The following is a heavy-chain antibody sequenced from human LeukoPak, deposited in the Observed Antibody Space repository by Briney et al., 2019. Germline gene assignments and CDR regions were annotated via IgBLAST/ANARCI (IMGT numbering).Heavy chain of an antibody. CDR1: GYTFTSYG. V-gene: IGHV1-18*03. CDR3: AKDMGYSYGYSGAFDY. CDR2: ISAYNGNT. D-gene: IGHD5-18*01. J-gene: IGHJ4*02. Sequence: ASVKVSCKASGYTFTSYGISWMRQAPGQGLEWMGWISAYNGNTNYAQKLQGRVTMTTDTSTSTAYMELRSLRAEDMALYYCAKDMGYSYGYSGAFDYWGQGTLVTVSS.